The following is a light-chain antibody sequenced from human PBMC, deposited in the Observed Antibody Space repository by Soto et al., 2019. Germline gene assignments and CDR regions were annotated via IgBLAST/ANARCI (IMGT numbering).Light chain of an antibody. CDR3: YSYTTRGTYV. CDR2: HVS. Sequence: QSALTQPASVSGSPGQSVTISCTGTSSDVGTYNYVSWYQQHPAKVPKLMIYHVSNRPSGVSDRFSGSKSGNTASLTISGLQAEDEADYYCYSYTTRGTYVFGTGTKLTVL. CDR1: SSDVGTYNY. J-gene: IGLJ1*01. V-gene: IGLV2-14*01.